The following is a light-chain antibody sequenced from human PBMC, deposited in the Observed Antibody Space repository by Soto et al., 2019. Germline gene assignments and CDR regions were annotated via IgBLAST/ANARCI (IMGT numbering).Light chain of an antibody. V-gene: IGKV1-39*01. J-gene: IGKJ3*01. CDR3: QQSSSTPFT. Sequence: DIQMTQAPSSLSASVGDRVTITCRASQSITTSLSWHQQKPGKAPKVLIYGASKLQGGVPSRFRDSGSGTDFTLTSSSLQPEDFAAYYCQQSSSTPFTVGPGTMVDV. CDR1: QSITTS. CDR2: GAS.